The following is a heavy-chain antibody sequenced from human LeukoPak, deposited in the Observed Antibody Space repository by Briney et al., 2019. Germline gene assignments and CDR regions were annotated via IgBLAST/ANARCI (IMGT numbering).Heavy chain of an antibody. CDR3: ARESITMIVVAKPGGYYFDY. D-gene: IGHD3-22*01. V-gene: IGHV1-46*01. J-gene: IGHJ4*02. Sequence: ASVKVSCKASGYTFTSYYMHWVRQAPGHGLEWMGIINPSGGSTSYAQKFQGRVTMTRDTSTSTVYMELSSLRSEDTAVYYCARESITMIVVAKPGGYYFDYWGQGTLVTVSS. CDR1: GYTFTSYY. CDR2: INPSGGST.